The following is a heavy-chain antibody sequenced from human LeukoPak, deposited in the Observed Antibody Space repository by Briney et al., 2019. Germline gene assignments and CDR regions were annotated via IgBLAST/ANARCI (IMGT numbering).Heavy chain of an antibody. CDR3: ARAPGKGSGSGY. Sequence: GGSLRLSCAASGFTVTGNYMSWVRQAPGKGLEWVSVIYSDGSTYYADSVKGRFTISRDNSKNTLYFQMNSLRAEDTAVYYCARAPGKGSGSGYWGQGTLVTVSS. V-gene: IGHV3-66*01. CDR1: GFTVTGNY. CDR2: IYSDGST. J-gene: IGHJ4*02. D-gene: IGHD6-19*01.